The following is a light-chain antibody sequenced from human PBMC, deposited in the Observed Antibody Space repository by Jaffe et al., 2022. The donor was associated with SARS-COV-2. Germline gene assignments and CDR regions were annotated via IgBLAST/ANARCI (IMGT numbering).Light chain of an antibody. J-gene: IGLJ2*01. CDR1: RSNIGSNT. Sequence: QSVLTQPPSASGTPGQRVTISCSGSRSNIGSNTVNWYQQLPGTAPKVLIYSNDQRPSGVPDRFSGSKSGTSASLAISGLQSEDEANYYCASWDDSLIGLVFGGGTKLTVL. CDR2: SND. V-gene: IGLV1-44*01. CDR3: ASWDDSLIGLV.